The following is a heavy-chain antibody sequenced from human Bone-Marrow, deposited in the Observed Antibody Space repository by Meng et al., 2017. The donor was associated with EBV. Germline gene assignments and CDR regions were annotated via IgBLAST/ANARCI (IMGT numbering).Heavy chain of an antibody. Sequence: QAQLGQAAAEVKKLGSSVKVSCKTSGGTFSSYAISWVRQAPGQGLEWMGGLIPMFGAPNYAQKFQDRVTITADESTSTHYMDLTSLRSEDTAVYYCASESGRGYTPDYWGQGTLVTVSS. V-gene: IGHV1-69*01. CDR2: LIPMFGAP. D-gene: IGHD5-12*01. CDR3: ASESGRGYTPDY. CDR1: GGTFSSYA. J-gene: IGHJ4*02.